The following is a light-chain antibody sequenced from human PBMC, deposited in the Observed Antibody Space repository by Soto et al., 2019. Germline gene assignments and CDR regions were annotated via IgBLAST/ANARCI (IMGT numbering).Light chain of an antibody. Sequence: EIVLTQSPGTLSLSPGERATLSCRATQTVASNYFAWYQQKPGQAPRLLMNGASSRATGVPDRFSGSGSGRDFTLTISRLEPEDFAVYYCQQYINSRWTCGQGTKVDI. CDR3: QQYINSRWT. J-gene: IGKJ1*01. CDR1: QTVASNY. V-gene: IGKV3-20*01. CDR2: GAS.